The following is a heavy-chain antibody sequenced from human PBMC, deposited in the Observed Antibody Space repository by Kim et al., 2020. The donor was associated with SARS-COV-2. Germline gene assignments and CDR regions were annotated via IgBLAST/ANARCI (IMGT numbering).Heavy chain of an antibody. CDR2: ISGSGGST. CDR1: GFTFSSYA. J-gene: IGHJ4*02. Sequence: GGSLRLSCAASGFTFSSYAMSWVRQAPGKGLEWVSAISGSGGSTYYADSVKGRFTISRDNSKNTLYLQMNSLRAEDTAVYYCAKSHPGYCCSTSCRGSDYWGQGTLVTVSS. CDR3: AKSHPGYCCSTSCRGSDY. D-gene: IGHD2-2*03. V-gene: IGHV3-23*01.